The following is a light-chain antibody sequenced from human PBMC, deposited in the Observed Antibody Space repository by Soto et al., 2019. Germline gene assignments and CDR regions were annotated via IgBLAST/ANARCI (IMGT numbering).Light chain of an antibody. CDR3: CSYAGTYSPV. V-gene: IGLV2-11*01. CDR2: DVS. J-gene: IGLJ7*01. Sequence: QSALTQPPSVSGSPGQSVTISCTGTSSDVGAYNFVSWYQQYPGKVPKLIIFDVSARPSGVPDRFSGSKSGNTASLTISGLQADDEADYYCCSYAGTYSPVLGGGTQLTVL. CDR1: SSDVGAYNF.